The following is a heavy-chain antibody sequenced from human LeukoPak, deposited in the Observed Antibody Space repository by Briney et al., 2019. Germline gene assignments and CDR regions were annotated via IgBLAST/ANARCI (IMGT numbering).Heavy chain of an antibody. CDR3: ARDDEYSSSWYGVTGGYNWFDP. CDR1: GFTFSSYA. Sequence: PGGSLRLSGAASGFTFSSYAMSWVRQAPGKGLEWVSAISGSGGSTYYADSVKGRFTISRDNAKNSLYLQMNSLRAEDTAVYYCARDDEYSSSWYGVTGGYNWFDPWGQGTLVTVSS. CDR2: ISGSGGST. D-gene: IGHD6-13*01. V-gene: IGHV3-23*01. J-gene: IGHJ5*02.